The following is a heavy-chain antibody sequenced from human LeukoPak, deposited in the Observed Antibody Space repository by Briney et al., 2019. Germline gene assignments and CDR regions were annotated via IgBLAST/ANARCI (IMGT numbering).Heavy chain of an antibody. J-gene: IGHJ4*02. D-gene: IGHD3-10*01. CDR2: IIPILGIA. CDR3: AIGYGSGRFPPDY. Sequence: ASVKVSCKASGGTFSSYAISWVRQAPGQGLEWMGRIIPILGIANYAQKFQGRVTITADKSTSTAYMELSSLRSEDTAVYYCAIGYGSGRFPPDYWGQGTLVTVSS. V-gene: IGHV1-69*04. CDR1: GGTFSSYA.